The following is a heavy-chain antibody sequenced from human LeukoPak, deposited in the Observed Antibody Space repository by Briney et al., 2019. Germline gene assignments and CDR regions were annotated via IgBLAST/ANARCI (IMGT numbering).Heavy chain of an antibody. D-gene: IGHD3-22*01. J-gene: IGHJ4*02. CDR2: IYPGDSDT. CDR3: ARLLAPYDSSGYSWYFDY. V-gene: IGHV5-51*01. CDR1: GYSFTSYW. Sequence: GESLKISCKGSGYSFTSYWIGWVRQMPGKGLEWMGIIYPGDSDTRYGPSFQGQVTISVDKSISTAYLQWSSLKASDTAMYYCARLLAPYDSSGYSWYFDYWGQGTLVTVSS.